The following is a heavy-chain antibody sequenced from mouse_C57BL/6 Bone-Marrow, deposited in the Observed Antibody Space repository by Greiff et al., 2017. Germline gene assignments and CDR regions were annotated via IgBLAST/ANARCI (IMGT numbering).Heavy chain of an antibody. D-gene: IGHD2-5*01. V-gene: IGHV1-81*01. CDR1: GYTFTSYG. CDR3: AAIYSNSTLDY. J-gene: IGHJ4*01. Sequence: VQLQQSGAELARPGASVKLSYKASGYTFTSYGISWVKQRTGQGLEWIGEIYPRSGNTYYNEKFKGKATLTADKSSSTAYMELRSLTSEDSAVYFCAAIYSNSTLDYWGQGTSVTVSS. CDR2: IYPRSGNT.